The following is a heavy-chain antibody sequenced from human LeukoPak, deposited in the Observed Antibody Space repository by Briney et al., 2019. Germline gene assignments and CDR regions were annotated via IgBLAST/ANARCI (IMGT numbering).Heavy chain of an antibody. CDR2: IIPILGIA. J-gene: IGHJ5*02. Sequence: SVKVPCKPSQGTFSSYAISWVRQAPRQGREWMGRIIPILGIANYAQKFQGRVTITADKSTSTAYMELSSLRSEDTAMYYCARVYCSRTSCYNWFDPWGQGTLVTVSS. D-gene: IGHD2-2*01. CDR1: QGTFSSYA. CDR3: ARVYCSRTSCYNWFDP. V-gene: IGHV1-69*04.